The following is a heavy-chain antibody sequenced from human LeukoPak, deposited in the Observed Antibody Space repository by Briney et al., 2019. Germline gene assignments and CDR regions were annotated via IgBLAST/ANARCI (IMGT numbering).Heavy chain of an antibody. Sequence: GGSLRLSCAASGFTISSYSMNWVRQAPGKGLEWVSSISSSSSYIYYADSVKGRFTISRDNAKNSLYLQMNSLRAEDTAVYYCARDLSSSWYNWFDPWGQGTLVTVSS. J-gene: IGHJ5*02. D-gene: IGHD6-13*01. CDR3: ARDLSSSWYNWFDP. CDR1: GFTISSYS. V-gene: IGHV3-21*01. CDR2: ISSSSSYI.